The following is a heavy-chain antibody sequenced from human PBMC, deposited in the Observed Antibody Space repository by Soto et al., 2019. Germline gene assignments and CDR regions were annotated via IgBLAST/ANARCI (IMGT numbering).Heavy chain of an antibody. Sequence: SVKVSCKASGGTFSSYTISWVRQAPGQGLEWMGRIIPILGIANYAQKFQGRVTITADKSTSTAYMELSSLRSEDTAVYYCASPGGYSYGPRAAFDYWGQGTLVTVSS. CDR2: IIPILGIA. J-gene: IGHJ4*02. CDR1: GGTFSSYT. V-gene: IGHV1-69*02. CDR3: ASPGGYSYGPRAAFDY. D-gene: IGHD5-18*01.